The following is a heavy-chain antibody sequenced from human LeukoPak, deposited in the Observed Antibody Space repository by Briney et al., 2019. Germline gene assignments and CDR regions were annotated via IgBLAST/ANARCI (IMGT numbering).Heavy chain of an antibody. V-gene: IGHV3-23*01. CDR2: ISGSGGST. Sequence: GGSLRLSCAASGFTFSSYAMSWVRQAPGKGLEWVSAISGSGGSTYYADSVKGRFTISRDNSKNTLYLQMNSLRAEDTAVYYCARKDYDILTGYYFWGQGTLVTVSS. CDR1: GFTFSSYA. J-gene: IGHJ4*02. D-gene: IGHD3-9*01. CDR3: ARKDYDILTGYYF.